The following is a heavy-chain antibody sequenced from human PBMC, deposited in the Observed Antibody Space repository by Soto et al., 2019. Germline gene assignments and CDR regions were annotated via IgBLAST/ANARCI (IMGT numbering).Heavy chain of an antibody. CDR3: ARENIVATIGAFEI. V-gene: IGHV4-59*01. D-gene: IGHD5-12*01. Sequence: SETLSLTCTVSGGSISSYYWSWIRQPPGKGLEWIGYIYYSGSTNYNPSLKSRVTISVDTSKNQFSLKLSSVTAADTAVYYCARENIVATIGAFEIWGQGTMVTVSS. J-gene: IGHJ3*02. CDR2: IYYSGST. CDR1: GGSISSYY.